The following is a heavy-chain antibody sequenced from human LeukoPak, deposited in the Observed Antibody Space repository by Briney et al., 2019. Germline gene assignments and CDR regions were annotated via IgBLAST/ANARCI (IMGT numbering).Heavy chain of an antibody. CDR1: GFTFSSYA. D-gene: IGHD6-19*01. Sequence: GSLRLSCAASGFTFSSYAMHWVRQAPGKGLEWVAVISYDGSNKYYADSVKGRFTISRDNSKNTLYLQMNSLRAEDTAVYYCARDAQWLTRRGFDPWGQGTLVTVSS. J-gene: IGHJ5*02. CDR2: ISYDGSNK. CDR3: ARDAQWLTRRGFDP. V-gene: IGHV3-30*04.